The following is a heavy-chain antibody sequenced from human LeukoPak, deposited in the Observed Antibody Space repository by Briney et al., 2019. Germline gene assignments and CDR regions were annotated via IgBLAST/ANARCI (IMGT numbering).Heavy chain of an antibody. CDR2: INAGNGNT. CDR3: ARDGLLWFGNENWFDP. D-gene: IGHD3-10*01. CDR1: GYTFTSYA. V-gene: IGHV1-3*01. Sequence: ASVKVSCKASGYTFTSYAIHWVRQAPGQRLEWMGWINAGNGNTKYSQKFQGRVTITRDTSASTAYMELSSLRSEDTAVYYCARDGLLWFGNENWFDPWGQGTLVTVSS. J-gene: IGHJ5*02.